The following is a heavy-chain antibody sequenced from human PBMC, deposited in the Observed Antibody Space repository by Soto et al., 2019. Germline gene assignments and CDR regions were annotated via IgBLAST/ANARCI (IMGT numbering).Heavy chain of an antibody. Sequence: GGSLRLSCAASGFTFSSYSMNWVRQAPGKGLEWVSSISSSSSYIYYADSVKGRFTISRDNAKNSLYLQMNSLRAEDTAVYYCARDLTTYPCFDYWGQGTLVTISS. D-gene: IGHD3-22*01. CDR1: GFTFSSYS. CDR3: ARDLTTYPCFDY. V-gene: IGHV3-21*01. CDR2: ISSSSSYI. J-gene: IGHJ4*02.